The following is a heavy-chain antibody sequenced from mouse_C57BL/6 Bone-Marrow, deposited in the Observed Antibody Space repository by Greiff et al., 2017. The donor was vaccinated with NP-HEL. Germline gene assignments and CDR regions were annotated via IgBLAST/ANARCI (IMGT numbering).Heavy chain of an antibody. CDR2: ISNGGGST. D-gene: IGHD1-1*01. CDR3: ARQGYYGSSYRAWFAY. V-gene: IGHV5-12*01. Sequence: LKESGGGLVQPGGSLKLSCAASGFTFSDYYMYWVRQTPEKRLEWVAYISNGGGSTYYPDTVKGRFTISRDNAKNTLYLQMSRLKSEDTAMYYCARQGYYGSSYRAWFAYWGQGTLVTVAA. J-gene: IGHJ3*01. CDR1: GFTFSDYY.